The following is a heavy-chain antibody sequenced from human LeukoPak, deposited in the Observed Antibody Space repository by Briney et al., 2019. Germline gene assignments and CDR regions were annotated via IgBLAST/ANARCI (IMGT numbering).Heavy chain of an antibody. CDR3: AINTVTTPFDY. D-gene: IGHD4-11*01. Sequence: PGGSLRLSCAASGFTFSSYWMSWVRQAPGKGLEWVANIKQDGSEKYYVDSVKGRFTISRDNAKKSLYLQVNSLRAEDTAVYYCAINTVTTPFDYWGQGTLVTVSS. CDR2: IKQDGSEK. CDR1: GFTFSSYW. J-gene: IGHJ4*02. V-gene: IGHV3-7*03.